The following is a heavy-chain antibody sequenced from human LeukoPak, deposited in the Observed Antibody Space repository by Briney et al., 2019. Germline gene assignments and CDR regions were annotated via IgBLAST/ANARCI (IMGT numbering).Heavy chain of an antibody. V-gene: IGHV3-23*01. J-gene: IGHJ6*02. CDR3: AKDSSGWRNYYYGMDV. CDR2: ISGSGGST. D-gene: IGHD6-19*01. Sequence: GGSMRLSCAASGFTFSSYAMSWVRQAPGKGLEWVSAISGSGGSTYYADSVKGRFTISRDNSKNTLYLQMNSLRAEDTAVYYCAKDSSGWRNYYYGMDVWGQGPRSPSP. CDR1: GFTFSSYA.